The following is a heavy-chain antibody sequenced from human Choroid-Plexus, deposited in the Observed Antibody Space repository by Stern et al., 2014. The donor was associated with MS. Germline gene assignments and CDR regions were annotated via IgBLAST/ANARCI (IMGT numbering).Heavy chain of an antibody. J-gene: IGHJ4*02. CDR3: AKDRQWSTYFFDY. V-gene: IGHV3-30*18. Sequence: VQLVESGGGVAQPGRPLILSCAASGFTFSNFGMHWVRQAPGKGLEWVALISYDGSDKYYADSVKVRFTIVRDNSKNTLYMHMNSLRAEDTAVYYCAKDRQWSTYFFDYWGQGSLVTVSS. CDR1: GFTFSNFG. D-gene: IGHD2-15*01. CDR2: ISYDGSDK.